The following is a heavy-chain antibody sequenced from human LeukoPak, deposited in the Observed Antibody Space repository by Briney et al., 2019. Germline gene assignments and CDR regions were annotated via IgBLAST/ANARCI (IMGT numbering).Heavy chain of an antibody. J-gene: IGHJ4*02. CDR1: GFTFSSYA. V-gene: IGHV3-30*04. Sequence: GGSLRLSCAASGFTFSSYAMHWVRQAPCKGLEWVALISYDGSNKYYADSVKGRFTISRDNSKNTLYLQMNSLRAEDTAVYYCARVRRDAYNSPLLYWGQGTLITVSS. CDR2: ISYDGSNK. CDR3: ARVRRDAYNSPLLY. D-gene: IGHD5-24*01.